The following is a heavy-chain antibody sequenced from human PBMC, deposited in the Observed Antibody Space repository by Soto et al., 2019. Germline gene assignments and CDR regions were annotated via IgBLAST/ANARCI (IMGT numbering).Heavy chain of an antibody. J-gene: IGHJ5*02. Sequence: SSETLSLTCTVSGGSISSGDYYWSWIRQPPGKGLEWIGYIYYSGSTYYNPSLKSRVTISVDTSKNQFSLKLSSVTAADTAVYYCARYGSGYSNWCGPWGQGTLVTVSS. V-gene: IGHV4-30-4*01. CDR1: GGSISSGDYY. D-gene: IGHD3-22*01. CDR3: ARYGSGYSNWCGP. CDR2: IYYSGST.